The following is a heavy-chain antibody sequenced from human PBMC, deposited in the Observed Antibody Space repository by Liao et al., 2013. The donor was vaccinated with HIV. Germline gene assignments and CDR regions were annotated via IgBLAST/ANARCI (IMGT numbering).Heavy chain of an antibody. CDR2: IYYSGST. V-gene: IGHV4-39*07. J-gene: IGHJ5*02. CDR3: ARTDQYYDFWNGYENWFDP. Sequence: QLQLQESGPGLVKPSETLSLTCTVSGGSISISNYYWGWIRQPPGKGLEWIGSIYYSGSTYYNPSLKSRVTISVDTSKNQFSLKLSSVTAADTAVYYCARTDQYYDFWNGYENWFDPWGQGTLVTVSS. D-gene: IGHD3-3*01. CDR1: GGSISISNYY.